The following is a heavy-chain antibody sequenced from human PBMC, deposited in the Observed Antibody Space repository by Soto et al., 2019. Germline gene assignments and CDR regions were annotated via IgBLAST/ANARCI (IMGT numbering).Heavy chain of an antibody. CDR1: GGSFSGYY. J-gene: IGHJ3*02. D-gene: IGHD6-19*01. CDR2: INHSGST. CDR3: ARRALGYSSGRGAFDI. Sequence: SETLSLTCAVDGGSFSGYYWSWIIQPQGKGLEWIGEINHSGSTNYNPSLKSRVTISVDTSKNQFSLKLSSVTAADTAVYYCARRALGYSSGRGAFDIWGQGTMVTVS. V-gene: IGHV4-34*01.